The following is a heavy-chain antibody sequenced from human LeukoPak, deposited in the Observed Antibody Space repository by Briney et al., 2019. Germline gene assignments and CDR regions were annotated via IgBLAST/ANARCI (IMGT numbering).Heavy chain of an antibody. J-gene: IGHJ4*02. V-gene: IGHV3-48*03. Sequence: AGSLRLSCAASGFTFSSYEMNWVRQAPGKGLEWVSYTSSSGSTIYYADSVKGRFTISRDNAKKSLYLQMNSLRAEDTAVYYCARVPTVGSGGYQFDYWGQGTLVTVSS. CDR1: GFTFSSYE. CDR2: TSSSGSTI. D-gene: IGHD2-15*01. CDR3: ARVPTVGSGGYQFDY.